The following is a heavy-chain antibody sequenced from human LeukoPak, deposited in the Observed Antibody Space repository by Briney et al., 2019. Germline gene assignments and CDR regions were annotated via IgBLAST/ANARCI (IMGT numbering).Heavy chain of an antibody. CDR1: GFTFDDYG. V-gene: IGHV3-53*01. D-gene: IGHD6-13*01. CDR2: IYSGGST. J-gene: IGHJ4*02. Sequence: GGSLRLSCAASGFTFDDYGMSWVRQAPGKGLEWVSVIYSGGSTYYADSVKGRFTISRDNSKNTLYLQMNSLRAEDTAVYYCARDPYSSSWGQGTLVTVSS. CDR3: ARDPYSSS.